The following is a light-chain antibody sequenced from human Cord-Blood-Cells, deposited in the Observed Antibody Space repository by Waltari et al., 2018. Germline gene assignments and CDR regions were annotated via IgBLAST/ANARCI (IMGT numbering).Light chain of an antibody. CDR1: QGISSY. CDR2: AAS. CDR3: QQYYSLPFT. V-gene: IGKV1D-8*01. Sequence: VIWMTQSPSLLAASTGDRVTISCRVSQGISSYLAWYEQKPGEAPELLIYAASTLQSGVPSRFGGSGSGTDCTLTISCLQSEDFATYYYQQYYSLPFTFGPGTKVDIK. J-gene: IGKJ3*01.